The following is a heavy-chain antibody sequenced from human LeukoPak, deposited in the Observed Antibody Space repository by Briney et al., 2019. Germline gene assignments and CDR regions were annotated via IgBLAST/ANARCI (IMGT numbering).Heavy chain of an antibody. J-gene: IGHJ6*03. D-gene: IGHD2-2*01. CDR3: ARFVEDIVVVPAAMNYYYYMDV. CDR2: IYTSGST. Sequence: SETLSLTCTVSGGSISSYYWSWIRQPAGKGLEWIGRIYTSGSTNYNPSLKSRVTTSVDTSKNQFSLKLSSVTAADTAVYYCARFVEDIVVVPAAMNYYYYMDVWGKGTTVTVSS. CDR1: GGSISSYY. V-gene: IGHV4-4*07.